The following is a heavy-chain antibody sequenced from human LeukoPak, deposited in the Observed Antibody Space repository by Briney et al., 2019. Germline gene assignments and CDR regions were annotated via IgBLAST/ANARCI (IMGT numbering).Heavy chain of an antibody. CDR2: IIPIFGTA. CDR3: ARSGSVGDQVWVYYYYYMDV. CDR1: GGTFRSYA. V-gene: IGHV1-69*13. D-gene: IGHD2-21*02. Sequence: SVKVSCKASGGTFRSYAISWVRQAPGQGLEWMGGIIPIFGTANYAQKFQGRVTSTADESTSTAYMELSSLRSEDTAVYYCARSGSVGDQVWVYYYYYMDVWGKGTTVTISS. J-gene: IGHJ6*03.